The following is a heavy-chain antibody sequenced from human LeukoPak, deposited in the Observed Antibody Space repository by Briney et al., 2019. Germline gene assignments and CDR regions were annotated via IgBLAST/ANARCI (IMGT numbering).Heavy chain of an antibody. CDR2: INPNSGGT. D-gene: IGHD3-22*01. CDR1: GGTFSSYA. J-gene: IGHJ3*02. Sequence: ASVKVSCKPSGGTFSSYAISWVRQAPGQGLEWMGRINPNSGGTNYALNFQGRVTMTRDTSISTAYMELSRLRSDDTAVYYCARKYYCDSSGYYYDDAFDIWGQGTMVTVSS. CDR3: ARKYYCDSSGYYYDDAFDI. V-gene: IGHV1-2*06.